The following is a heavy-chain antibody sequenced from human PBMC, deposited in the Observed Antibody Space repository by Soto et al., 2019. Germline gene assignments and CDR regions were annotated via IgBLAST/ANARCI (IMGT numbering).Heavy chain of an antibody. J-gene: IGHJ4*02. D-gene: IGHD6-19*01. CDR3: ARISSASSGWLPDY. CDR1: GSTYTCNG. Sequence: GASVNVSCKVSGSTYTCNGLGWVRQSLAQGLEWXGWXXVXXGXTXXXQXXXGRVTLTTDTSTSTVYMDLTSLRSDDTAVYYCARISSASSGWLPDYWGQGTFVTASS. V-gene: IGHV1-18*04. CDR2: XXVXXGXT.